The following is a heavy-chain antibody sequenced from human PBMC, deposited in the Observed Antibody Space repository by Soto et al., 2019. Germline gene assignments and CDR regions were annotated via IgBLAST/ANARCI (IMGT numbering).Heavy chain of an antibody. CDR2: IYYSGST. Sequence: QVQLQESGPGLVKPSETLSLTCTVSGGSISSYYWSWIRQPPGKGLEWIGYIYYSGSTNYNPSLKSRVTISVDTSKNQFSLKMSSVTAADTAVYYCARTGATRGEWSRKWFDPWGQGTLVTVSS. J-gene: IGHJ5*02. CDR3: ARTGATRGEWSRKWFDP. CDR1: GGSISSYY. D-gene: IGHD3-16*01. V-gene: IGHV4-59*01.